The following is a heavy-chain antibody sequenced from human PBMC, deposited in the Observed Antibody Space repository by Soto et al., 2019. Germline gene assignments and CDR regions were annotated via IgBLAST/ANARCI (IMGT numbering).Heavy chain of an antibody. D-gene: IGHD3-22*01. CDR1: GFTFSSYS. CDR2: ISSSSSYI. V-gene: IGHV3-21*01. CDR3: ARDDSSGDAFDI. J-gene: IGHJ3*02. Sequence: GGSLRLSCAASGFTFSSYSMNWVRQAPGKGLEWVSSISSSSSYIYYADSVKGRFTISRDNAKNSLYLQMNSLRAEDTAVYYCARDDSSGDAFDIWGQGTMVTVSS.